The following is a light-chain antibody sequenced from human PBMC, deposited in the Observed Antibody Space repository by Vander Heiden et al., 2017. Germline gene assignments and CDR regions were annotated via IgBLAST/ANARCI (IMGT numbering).Light chain of an antibody. CDR2: KAS. Sequence: DIQMTQSPSTLSASVGDRVTITCRASQSISSWLAWYQQKPGKAPKILIYKASNLESGVPSRFSGSGSGTEFILTISSLQPDDFATYYCQQYNSYSPRTFGQGTKVEIK. V-gene: IGKV1-5*03. CDR1: QSISSW. CDR3: QQYNSYSPRT. J-gene: IGKJ1*01.